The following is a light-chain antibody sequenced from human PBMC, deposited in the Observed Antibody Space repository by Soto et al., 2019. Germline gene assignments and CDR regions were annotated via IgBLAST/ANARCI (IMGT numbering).Light chain of an antibody. J-gene: IGKJ2*01. Sequence: EIVLTQSPGTLSLSPGERATLSCRASQSVNSNYLAWYQQKPGQAPRLLIYGASNRATCIPDRFSGSGSWTASSLATTRLEPKDVAVYYCQQHGSSYPNTFGQGTMLEIK. CDR2: GAS. V-gene: IGKV3-20*01. CDR3: QQHGSSYPNT. CDR1: QSVNSNY.